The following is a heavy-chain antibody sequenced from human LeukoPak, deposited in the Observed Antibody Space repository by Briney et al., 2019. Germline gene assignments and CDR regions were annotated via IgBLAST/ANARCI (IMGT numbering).Heavy chain of an antibody. CDR3: AATVHYCSGGGCYNYYYGMDI. V-gene: IGHV1-58*02. Sequence: GASVKVSCKASGFTFTSSAMQWVRQARGQRLEWIGWIVVGSGNTNYAQKFQGRVTITRDMSTSTAYMELSSLRSEDTAVYYCAATVHYCSGGGCYNYYYGMDIWGQGTTVTVSS. CDR1: GFTFTSSA. D-gene: IGHD2-15*01. CDR2: IVVGSGNT. J-gene: IGHJ6*02.